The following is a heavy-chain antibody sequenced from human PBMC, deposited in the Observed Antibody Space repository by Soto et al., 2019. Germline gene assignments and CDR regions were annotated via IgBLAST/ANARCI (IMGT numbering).Heavy chain of an antibody. V-gene: IGHV4-39*01. J-gene: IGHJ6*02. CDR3: ASAEYYYGSGSSYYYYYGMDV. D-gene: IGHD3-10*01. Sequence: PSETLSLTCAVYGGSFSGHYWGWIRQPPGKGLEWIGSIYYSGSTYYNPSLKSRVTISVDTSKNQFSLKLSSVTAADTAVYYCASAEYYYGSGSSYYYYYGMDVWGQGTTVTVSS. CDR1: GGSFSGHY. CDR2: IYYSGST.